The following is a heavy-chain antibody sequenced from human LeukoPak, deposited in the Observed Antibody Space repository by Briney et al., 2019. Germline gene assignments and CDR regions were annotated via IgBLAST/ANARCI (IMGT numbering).Heavy chain of an antibody. CDR3: ARGLMTFRGAIGREYYFDF. Sequence: GGSLRLSCAASGITVRSSCMSWVRQAPGKGLEWVSAICSGDNTYYADSVKGRLTISRDNSKNTLYLQMNSLRAEDTAVYYCARGLMTFRGAIGREYYFDFWGQGTLVTVSS. D-gene: IGHD3-16*02. V-gene: IGHV3-66*01. CDR2: ICSGDNT. J-gene: IGHJ4*02. CDR1: GITVRSSC.